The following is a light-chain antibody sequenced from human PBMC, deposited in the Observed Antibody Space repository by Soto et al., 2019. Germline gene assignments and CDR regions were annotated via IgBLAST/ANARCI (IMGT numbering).Light chain of an antibody. CDR1: QSILYSSNNKNY. J-gene: IGKJ2*01. Sequence: SVITEFADVLVVSLGKMATISRKSRQSILYSSNNKNYLAWYQQKPGQPPKVLVYWASTRESGVPDRFSGSGSGTDFTLSISSLQAEDVAVYYCEQYYTNAYTFGQGSRV. CDR3: EQYYTNAYT. CDR2: WAS. V-gene: IGKV4-1*01.